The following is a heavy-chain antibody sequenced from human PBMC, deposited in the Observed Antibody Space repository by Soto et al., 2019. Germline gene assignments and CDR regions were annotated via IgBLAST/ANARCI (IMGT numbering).Heavy chain of an antibody. CDR3: AKDEASSRNYYYGMDV. Sequence: GGSLRLSCAASGFTFNNYAMHWVRQAPGKGLEWVAVISYDGSNKYYEDSVKGRFTISRDNSKNTLYLQMNSLRAEDTAVYYCAKDEASSRNYYYGMDVWGQGTTVTVSS. CDR2: ISYDGSNK. J-gene: IGHJ6*02. D-gene: IGHD6-13*01. V-gene: IGHV3-30*18. CDR1: GFTFNNYA.